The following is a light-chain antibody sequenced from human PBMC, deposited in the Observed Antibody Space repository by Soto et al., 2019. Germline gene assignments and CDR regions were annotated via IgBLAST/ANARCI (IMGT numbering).Light chain of an antibody. CDR2: GAS. CDR1: QSVSSN. V-gene: IGKV3-15*01. J-gene: IGKJ1*01. CDR3: QQYSDWPPWT. Sequence: EIVMTQSPATLSVSPGERATLSCRASQSVSSNLAWYQQTPGQAPRLLIYGASTRATGIPDRFRGSGSGTEFTLTIGSLQSEDFAVYYCQQYSDWPPWTFGQGTKVDIK.